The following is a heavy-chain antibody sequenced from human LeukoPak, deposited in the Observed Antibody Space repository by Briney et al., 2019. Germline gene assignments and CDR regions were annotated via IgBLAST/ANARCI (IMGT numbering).Heavy chain of an antibody. Sequence: SETLSLTCTVSGGSISSYYWSWIRQPPGKGLEWIGYIYYTGGTTYNPSLKSRVTISVDTSKNQFSLKLSSVTAADTAVYYCARRTGYYYDSSGYSFWFDPWGQGTLVTVSS. CDR3: ARRTGYYYDSSGYSFWFDP. D-gene: IGHD3-22*01. CDR2: IYYTGGT. CDR1: GGSISSYY. V-gene: IGHV4-59*08. J-gene: IGHJ5*02.